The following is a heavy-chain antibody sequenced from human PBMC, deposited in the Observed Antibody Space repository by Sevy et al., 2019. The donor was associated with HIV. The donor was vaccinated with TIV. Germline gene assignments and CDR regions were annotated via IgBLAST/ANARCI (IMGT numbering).Heavy chain of an antibody. CDR3: VSGASIVAVGNFAY. CDR2: IWYDGSSK. Sequence: GGSLRLSCGASGFIFSTYGMHWVRQAPGKGLEWVALIWYDGSSKYYADSVQGRFTISRDNSKNTLDLQMNSLRAEDTAVYYCVSGASIVAVGNFAYWGQGTLVTVSS. V-gene: IGHV3-33*08. CDR1: GFIFSTYG. D-gene: IGHD6-13*01. J-gene: IGHJ4*02.